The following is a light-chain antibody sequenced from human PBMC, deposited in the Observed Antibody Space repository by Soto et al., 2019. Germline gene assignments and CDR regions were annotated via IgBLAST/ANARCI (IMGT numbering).Light chain of an antibody. CDR2: GAS. CDR1: QSVSSSY. V-gene: IGKV3-20*01. CDR3: QQYGSSPRT. Sequence: EIVLTQSPGTLSLSPGERATLSCRASQSVSSSYLAWYQQKLGQAPRLLIYGASSRATGIPDRFSGSGSETAFTLTISRLEPEDFAVYYCQQYGSSPRTFGQGTKVEIK. J-gene: IGKJ1*01.